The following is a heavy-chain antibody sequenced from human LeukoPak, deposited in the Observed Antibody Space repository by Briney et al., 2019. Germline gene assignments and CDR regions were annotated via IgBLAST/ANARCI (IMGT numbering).Heavy chain of an antibody. CDR1: GYTFTSYY. CDR2: INPSGGST. V-gene: IGHV1-46*01. Sequence: ASVKVSCKASGYTFTSYYMHWVRQAPGQGLEWMGIINPSGGSTSYAQKFQGRVTMTRDTSTSTVYMELSSLRSEDTAAYYCARVVAFLYGMDVWGQGTTVTVSS. J-gene: IGHJ6*02. D-gene: IGHD2-15*01. CDR3: ARVVAFLYGMDV.